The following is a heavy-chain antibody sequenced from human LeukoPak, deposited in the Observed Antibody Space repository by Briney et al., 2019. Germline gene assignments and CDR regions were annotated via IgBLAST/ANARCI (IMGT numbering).Heavy chain of an antibody. J-gene: IGHJ4*02. CDR2: ISSSSSYI. D-gene: IGHD6-13*01. CDR3: ARDSRSSSWEFDY. Sequence: GGSLRLSSAASGFTFSSYSMNWVRQAPGKGLEWVSSISSSSSYIYYADSVKGRFTISRDNAKNSLYLQMNSLRAEDTAVYYCARDSRSSSWEFDYWGQGTLVTVSS. CDR1: GFTFSSYS. V-gene: IGHV3-21*01.